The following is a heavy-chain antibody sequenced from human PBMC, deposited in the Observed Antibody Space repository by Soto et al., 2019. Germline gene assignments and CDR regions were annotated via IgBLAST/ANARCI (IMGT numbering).Heavy chain of an antibody. V-gene: IGHV4-59*01. Sequence: PSETLSLTCTVCGGSITSSYWSWIRRPPGEGLEWIAYIYDTGISGYTPSTSYNPSLKSRVTMSVDTSKSQFSLKLTSVTAADTAVYYCARGEDAFFYYGLDVWGQGITVTVSS. J-gene: IGHJ6*02. CDR2: IYDTGISGYTPST. CDR1: GGSITSSY. CDR3: ARGEDAFFYYGLDV.